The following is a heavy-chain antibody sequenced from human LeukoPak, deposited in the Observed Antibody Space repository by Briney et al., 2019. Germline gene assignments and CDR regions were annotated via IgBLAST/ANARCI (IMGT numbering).Heavy chain of an antibody. V-gene: IGHV4-34*01. Sequence: PSETLSLTCAVYGGSFSGYYWSWNRQPPGKGPEWIGEINHSVSTNYNPSLKSRVTISVDTTKNQFSLKLGSVTAADTAVYYCARLGPMVRGVITTSRPDYWGQGTLVTVSS. CDR3: ARLGPMVRGVITTSRPDY. CDR1: GGSFSGYY. CDR2: INHSVST. D-gene: IGHD3-10*01. J-gene: IGHJ4*02.